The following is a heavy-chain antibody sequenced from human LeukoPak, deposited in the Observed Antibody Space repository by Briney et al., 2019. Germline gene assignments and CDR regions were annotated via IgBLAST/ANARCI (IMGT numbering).Heavy chain of an antibody. CDR1: GGSFSGYY. J-gene: IGHJ6*03. V-gene: IGHV4-34*01. CDR3: ARGELQGHYYYYYYMDV. CDR2: INHSGST. Sequence: SETLSLTCAVYGGSFSGYYWSWIRQPPGKGLEWIGEINHSGSTNYNPSLKSRVTISVDTSKNQSSLKLSSVTAADTAVYYCARGELQGHYYYYYYMDVWGKGTTVTVSS. D-gene: IGHD1-26*01.